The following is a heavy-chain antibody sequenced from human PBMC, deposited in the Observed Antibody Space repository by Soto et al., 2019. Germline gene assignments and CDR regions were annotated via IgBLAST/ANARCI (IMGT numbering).Heavy chain of an antibody. CDR3: ARDRDDYGSGNYYNRIDF. CDR1: GGIFSTYA. J-gene: IGHJ4*02. CDR2: IIPLFETP. V-gene: IGHV1-69*01. D-gene: IGHD3-10*01. Sequence: QVHLVQSGAEVKKPGSSVKVSCKASGGIFSTYAISWLRQAPGQGLEWMGGIIPLFETPNYAQRFQGRVTITADESTSTAYMELSRLRSEDMAVYYCARDRDDYGSGNYYNRIDFWGQGTLVTVSS.